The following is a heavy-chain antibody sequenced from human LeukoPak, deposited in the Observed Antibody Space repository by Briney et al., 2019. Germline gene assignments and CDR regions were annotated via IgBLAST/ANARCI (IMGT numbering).Heavy chain of an antibody. CDR3: ARGDFWSGYYSDN. V-gene: IGHV4-61*02. Sequence: SQTLSLTCTVSGGSISSGNYYWSWIRQPAGTGLEWIGRIYTSGSTNYNPSLKSRVTISVDTSKNQITLKLSSVTAADTAVYYCARGDFWSGYYSDNWGQGTLVTVSS. CDR1: GGSISSGNYY. D-gene: IGHD3-3*01. CDR2: IYTSGST. J-gene: IGHJ4*02.